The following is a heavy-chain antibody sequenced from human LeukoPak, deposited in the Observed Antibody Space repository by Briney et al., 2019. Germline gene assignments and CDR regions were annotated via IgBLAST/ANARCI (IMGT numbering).Heavy chain of an antibody. V-gene: IGHV1-18*01. Sequence: GASVKVSCKASGYTFTSYGISWVRQAPGQGLEWMGWISAYNGNTNYAQKLQGRVTMTTDTSTSTAYMELRSLRSDDTAVYYCARVELGYYGSGSYYYFDYWAREPWSPSPQ. CDR3: ARVELGYYGSGSYYYFDY. CDR1: GYTFTSYG. CDR2: ISAYNGNT. D-gene: IGHD3-10*01. J-gene: IGHJ4*02.